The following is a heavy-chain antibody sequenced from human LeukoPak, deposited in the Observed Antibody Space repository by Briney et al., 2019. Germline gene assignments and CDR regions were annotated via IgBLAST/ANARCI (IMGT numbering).Heavy chain of an antibody. D-gene: IGHD3-16*01. Sequence: GGSLRLSCSASGFTFKSYAMHWVRQAPGKGLEWVANIKQDGSEKYYVDSVKGRFTISRDNAKNSLYLQMNTLRAEDTAMYYCAKDAQPRSRWFDPWGQGTLVTVSS. J-gene: IGHJ5*02. CDR1: GFTFKSYA. CDR3: AKDAQPRSRWFDP. CDR2: IKQDGSEK. V-gene: IGHV3-7*03.